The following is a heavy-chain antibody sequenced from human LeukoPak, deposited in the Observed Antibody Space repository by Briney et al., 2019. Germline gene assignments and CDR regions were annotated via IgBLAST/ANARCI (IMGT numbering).Heavy chain of an antibody. CDR3: ARVPYNWNYAIDY. Sequence: GASVKVSCKASGYTFTSYDINWVRQATGQGLEWMGWMNPNSGNTGYAQKFQGRVTMARNTSISTAYMELSSLRSEDTAVYYCARVPYNWNYAIDYWGQGTLVTVSS. D-gene: IGHD1-7*01. V-gene: IGHV1-8*01. J-gene: IGHJ4*02. CDR1: GYTFTSYD. CDR2: MNPNSGNT.